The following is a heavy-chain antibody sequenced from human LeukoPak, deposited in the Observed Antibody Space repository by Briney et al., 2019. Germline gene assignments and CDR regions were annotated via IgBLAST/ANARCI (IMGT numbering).Heavy chain of an antibody. CDR1: GFTFSSYG. D-gene: IGHD6-13*01. CDR2: IWYDGSKK. J-gene: IGHJ4*02. Sequence: GGSLRLSCAASGFTFSSYGMHWVRQAPGKGLEWVAVIWYDGSKKEYGDSVKGRFTISRDNSKNILYLQMNSLRAEDTAVYYCARESIAAAGTCFDYWGQGTLVTVSS. CDR3: ARESIAAAGTCFDY. V-gene: IGHV3-33*01.